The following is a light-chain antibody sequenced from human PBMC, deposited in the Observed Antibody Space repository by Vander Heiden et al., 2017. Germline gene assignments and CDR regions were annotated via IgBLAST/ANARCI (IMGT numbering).Light chain of an antibody. J-gene: IGKJ1*01. Sequence: DIVMTQSPDSLAVSLCERATINCTSCQSLLYSPHTKNSSAWYQQKPGQPPKLLIYWAATREPGVPDRFSGSGSGTDFTLTISSLQAEDVAVYYCQQYYSTPTWTFGQGTKVEIK. CDR3: QQYYSTPTWT. CDR1: QSLLYSPHTKNS. V-gene: IGKV4-1*01. CDR2: WAA.